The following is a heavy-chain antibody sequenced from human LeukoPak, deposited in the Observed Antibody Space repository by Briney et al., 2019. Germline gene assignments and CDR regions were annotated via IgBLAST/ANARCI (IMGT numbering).Heavy chain of an antibody. CDR3: ARDPRPYCSGGDCYNGN. J-gene: IGHJ4*01. Sequence: PGGSLRLSCAASGFTFSSYSMNWVRQAPGKGLEWVANINPDGSEKYYLDSAKGRFTISRDNAKTSLYLEMNSLRVEDTAVYYCARDPRPYCSGGDCYNGNWGHGTLVTVSS. V-gene: IGHV3-7*01. CDR1: GFTFSSYS. D-gene: IGHD2-15*01. CDR2: INPDGSEK.